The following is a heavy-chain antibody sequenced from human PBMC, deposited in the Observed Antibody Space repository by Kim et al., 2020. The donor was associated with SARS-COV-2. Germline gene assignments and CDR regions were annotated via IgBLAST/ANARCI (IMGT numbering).Heavy chain of an antibody. Sequence: GGCLRLSCAASGFTFSSYGMHWVRQAPGKGLEWVAVISYDGSNKYYADSVKGRFTISRDNSKNTLYLQMNSLRAEDTAVYYCAKDRGGMPWFDPWGQGTLVTVSS. CDR1: GFTFSSYG. J-gene: IGHJ5*02. D-gene: IGHD3-16*01. V-gene: IGHV3-30*18. CDR2: ISYDGSNK. CDR3: AKDRGGMPWFDP.